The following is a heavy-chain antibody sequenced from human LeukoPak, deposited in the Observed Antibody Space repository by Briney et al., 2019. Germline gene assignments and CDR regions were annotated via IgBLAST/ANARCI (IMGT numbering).Heavy chain of an antibody. CDR1: GFTVSSNY. CDR2: IYSGGST. V-gene: IGHV3-66*01. J-gene: IGHJ4*02. CDR3: ARDLRENYFDY. Sequence: PGGSLRLSCAASGFTVSSNYMSWVRQAPGKGLEWVSVIYSGGSTYYADSVKGRFTISRDNSKNTLYLQMNSLRAEDTAVYYCARDLRENYFDYWGQGTLVTVSS.